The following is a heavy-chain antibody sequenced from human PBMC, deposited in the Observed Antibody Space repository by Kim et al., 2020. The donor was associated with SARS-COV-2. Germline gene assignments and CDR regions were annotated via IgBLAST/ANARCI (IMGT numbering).Heavy chain of an antibody. V-gene: IGHV4-31*03. CDR3: ARVRSRGTYYFDY. J-gene: IGHJ4*02. CDR1: GGSISSGGYY. D-gene: IGHD1-1*01. CDR2: IYYSGST. Sequence: SETLSLTCTVSGGSISSGGYYWSWIRQHPGKGLEWFGYIYYSGSTYYNPSLKSRVTISVDTSKNQFSLKLSSVTAADTAVYYCARVRSRGTYYFDYWGQGTLVTVSS.